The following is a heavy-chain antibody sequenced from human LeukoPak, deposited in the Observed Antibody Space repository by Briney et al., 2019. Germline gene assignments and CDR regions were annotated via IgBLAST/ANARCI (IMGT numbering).Heavy chain of an antibody. D-gene: IGHD7-27*01. Sequence: PGRSLRLSCAASGFTFSSYGMHWVRQAPGKGLEWAAVISYDGSNKYYADSVKGRFTISRDNSKNTLYLQMNSLRAEDTAVYYCAKDRETGVNWFDPWGQGTLVTVSS. V-gene: IGHV3-30*18. CDR2: ISYDGSNK. CDR3: AKDRETGVNWFDP. J-gene: IGHJ5*02. CDR1: GFTFSSYG.